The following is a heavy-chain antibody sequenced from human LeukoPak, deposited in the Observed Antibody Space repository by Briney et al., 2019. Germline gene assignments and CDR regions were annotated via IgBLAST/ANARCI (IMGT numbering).Heavy chain of an antibody. Sequence: GGSLRLSCAASGFTFSSYEMNWVRQAPGKGLEWVSSISSSSGYIYYADSVKGRFTIARDNAKNSLYLQMNSLRAEDTAVYYCARDAPRGVGDAFDIWGQGTMVTVSS. CDR3: ARDAPRGVGDAFDI. CDR1: GFTFSSYE. D-gene: IGHD1-26*01. J-gene: IGHJ3*02. CDR2: ISSSSGYI. V-gene: IGHV3-21*01.